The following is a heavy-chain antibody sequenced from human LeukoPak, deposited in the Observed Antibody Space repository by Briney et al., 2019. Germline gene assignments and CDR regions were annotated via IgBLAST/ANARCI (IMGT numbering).Heavy chain of an antibody. V-gene: IGHV3-11*01. D-gene: IGHD6-13*01. CDR2: ISSSGSTI. CDR1: GFTFSDYY. Sequence: KPGGSLRLSCAASGFTFSDYYMSWIRQAPGKGLGWVSYISSSGSTIYYADSVKGRFTISRDNAKNSLYLQMNSLRAEDTAVYYCARDRSSSLPHDAFDIWGQGTMVTVSS. CDR3: ARDRSSSLPHDAFDI. J-gene: IGHJ3*02.